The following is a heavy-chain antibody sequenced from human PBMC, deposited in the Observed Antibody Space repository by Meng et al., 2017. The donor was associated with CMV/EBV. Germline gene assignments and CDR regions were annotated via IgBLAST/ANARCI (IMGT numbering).Heavy chain of an antibody. Sequence: SETLSLTCTVYGGSFSGYYWSWIRQPPGKGLEWIGEINHSGSTNYSPSLKSRLTISVDTSKKQFSLKLSSVTAADTAVYYCARGPQGGYNSGWYDYWGQGTPVTVSS. CDR3: ARGPQGGYNSGWYDY. V-gene: IGHV4-34*01. D-gene: IGHD6-19*01. CDR2: INHSGST. CDR1: GGSFSGYY. J-gene: IGHJ4*02.